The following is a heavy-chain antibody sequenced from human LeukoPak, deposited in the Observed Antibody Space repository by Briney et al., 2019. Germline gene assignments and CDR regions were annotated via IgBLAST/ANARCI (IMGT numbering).Heavy chain of an antibody. Sequence: SGGSLRLSCAASGFTFSSYGMHWVRQAPGKGLERVALISYDGSNEYYADSVKGRFTISRDKSKNTLYLQMNSLRAEDTAAYYCAKDRSSSWTWTIDYWGQGTLVTVSS. CDR2: ISYDGSNE. CDR1: GFTFSSYG. D-gene: IGHD6-13*01. CDR3: AKDRSSSWTWTIDY. V-gene: IGHV3-30*18. J-gene: IGHJ4*02.